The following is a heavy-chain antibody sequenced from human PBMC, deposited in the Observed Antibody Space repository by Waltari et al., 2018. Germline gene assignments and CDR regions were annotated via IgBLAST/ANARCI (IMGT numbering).Heavy chain of an antibody. CDR1: GFSIATGGEA. D-gene: IGHD1-20*01. V-gene: IGHV2-5*01. J-gene: IGHJ3*02. CDR3: AHYKARDAFDI. CDR2: IYWTDEE. Sequence: QITLKESGPTLVKPTQTLTLTCTFFGFSIATGGEAVGWIRQPPGKALEWLALIYWTDEERYSPSLRSRRTITKDTSRNQVVLTVTNMDPVDTATYFCAHYKARDAFDIWGPGTMVTISS.